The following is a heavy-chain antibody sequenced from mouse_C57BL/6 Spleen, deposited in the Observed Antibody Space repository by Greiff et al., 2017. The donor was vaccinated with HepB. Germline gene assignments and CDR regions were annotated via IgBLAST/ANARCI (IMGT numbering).Heavy chain of an antibody. V-gene: IGHV2-2*01. Sequence: QVQLKESGPGLVQPSQSLSITCTVSGFSLTSYGVHWVRQSPGKGLEWLGVIWSGGSTDYNAAFISRLSISKDNSKSQVFFKMNSLQADDTAIYYCARKGSGLRRGYAMDYWGQGTSVTVSS. J-gene: IGHJ4*01. CDR3: ARKGSGLRRGYAMDY. CDR1: GFSLTSYG. CDR2: IWSGGST. D-gene: IGHD2-4*01.